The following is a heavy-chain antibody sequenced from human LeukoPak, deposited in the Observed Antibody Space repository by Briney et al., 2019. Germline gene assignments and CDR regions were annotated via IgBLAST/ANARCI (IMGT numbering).Heavy chain of an antibody. D-gene: IGHD3-3*01. CDR2: INPDGSNM. Sequence: GGSLRLSCAASGFSFSSYWMSWVRQAPGKGPEWVANINPDGSNMLYVDSVKGRFTISRDNAKNSLYLQMNNLRAEDTAVYFCVSGFLQWLYWGQGTLVTVSS. CDR1: GFSFSSYW. J-gene: IGHJ4*02. CDR3: VSGFLQWLY. V-gene: IGHV3-7*01.